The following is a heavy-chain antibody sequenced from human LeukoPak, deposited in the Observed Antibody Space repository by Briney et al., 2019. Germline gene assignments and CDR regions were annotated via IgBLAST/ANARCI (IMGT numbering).Heavy chain of an antibody. CDR3: ARDSGVQGIVVVVVAKNWFDP. V-gene: IGHV3-21*01. CDR2: ISTSSSGI. Sequence: PGGSLRLSCAASGFTFSSYTMNWVRQAPGRGLEWVSSISTSSSGIFYADSVKGRFTISRDNAKNSLYLQMNNLRAEDTALYYCARDSGVQGIVVVVVAKNWFDPWGQGTLVTVSS. D-gene: IGHD2-15*01. J-gene: IGHJ5*02. CDR1: GFTFSSYT.